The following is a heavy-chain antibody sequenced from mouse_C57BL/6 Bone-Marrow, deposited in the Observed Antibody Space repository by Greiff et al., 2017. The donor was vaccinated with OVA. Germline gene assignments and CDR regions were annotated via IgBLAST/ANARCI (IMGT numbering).Heavy chain of an antibody. CDR2: ISSGSSTI. Sequence: EVKLMESGGGLVKPGGSLKLSCAASGFTFSDYGMHWVRQAPEKGLEWVAYISSGSSTIYYADTVKGRFTISRDNAKNTLFLQMTSLRSEDTAMYYCARVTVPFAYWGQGTLVTVSA. CDR3: ARVTVPFAY. CDR1: GFTFSDYG. V-gene: IGHV5-17*01. D-gene: IGHD1-1*01. J-gene: IGHJ3*01.